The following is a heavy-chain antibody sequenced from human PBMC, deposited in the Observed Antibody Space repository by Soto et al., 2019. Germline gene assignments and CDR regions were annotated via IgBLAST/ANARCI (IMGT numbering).Heavy chain of an antibody. J-gene: IGHJ4*02. D-gene: IGHD3-22*01. Sequence: GGSLRLSCSASGFTFISYAMHWVRQAPWKGLEYVSSISINGGSTHYADSVKGRFTISRDNSRNTQYLQMSSLRADDTAVYYCVKGEFYYDSSAYYPFDSWGQGTLVTVSS. V-gene: IGHV3-64D*06. CDR3: VKGEFYYDSSAYYPFDS. CDR1: GFTFISYA. CDR2: ISINGGST.